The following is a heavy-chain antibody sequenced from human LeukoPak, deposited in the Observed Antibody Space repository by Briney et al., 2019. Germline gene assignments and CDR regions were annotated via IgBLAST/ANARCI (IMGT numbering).Heavy chain of an antibody. CDR1: GGSISSSSYY. D-gene: IGHD2-2*03. Sequence: PSETLSLTCTVSGGSISSSSYYWGWIRQPPGKGLEWIGSIYYSGSTYYNPSLKSRVTTSVDTSKNQFSLKLSSVTAADTAVYYCARARPPLGYCSSTSCLAFRLFDPWGQGTLVTVSS. J-gene: IGHJ5*02. CDR3: ARARPPLGYCSSTSCLAFRLFDP. V-gene: IGHV4-39*07. CDR2: IYYSGST.